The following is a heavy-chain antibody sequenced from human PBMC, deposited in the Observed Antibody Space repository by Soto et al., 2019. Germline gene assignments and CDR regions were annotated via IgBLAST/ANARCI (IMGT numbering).Heavy chain of an antibody. CDR1: GFTLSSYD. J-gene: IGHJ6*02. Sequence: EVQLVESGGGLVQPGGSLRLSCAASGFTLSSYDIHWVRQATGEGLAWVSGIGSGGDTHYADSVKGRFIISREDGKNPLYLQMNNLRVGDTAVYYCTRQTPPTGMEVWGPGATVTVSS. D-gene: IGHD3-9*01. V-gene: IGHV3-13*01. CDR2: IGSGGDT. CDR3: TRQTPPTGMEV.